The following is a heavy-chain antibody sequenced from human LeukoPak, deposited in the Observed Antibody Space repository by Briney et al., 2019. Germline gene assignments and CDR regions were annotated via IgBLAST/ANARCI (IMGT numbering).Heavy chain of an antibody. CDR1: GYTFTGYY. J-gene: IGHJ5*02. V-gene: IGHV1-2*02. D-gene: IGHD6-19*01. CDR2: INPNSGGT. CDR3: ARDSFTGYSSGWYSIRFDP. Sequence: ASVKVSCKASGYTFTGYYMHWVRQAPGQGLEWMGWINPNSGGTNYAQKFQGRVTMTRDTSISTAYMELSRLRSDDTAVYYCARDSFTGYSSGWYSIRFDPWGQGTLVTVSS.